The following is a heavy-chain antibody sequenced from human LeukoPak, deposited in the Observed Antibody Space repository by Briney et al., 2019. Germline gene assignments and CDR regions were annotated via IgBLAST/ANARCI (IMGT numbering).Heavy chain of an antibody. CDR3: ARVSGKGYHHGMDV. Sequence: SETLSLTCAVYGGSFSGYYWSWIRQPPGKGLEWIGYGYFRGSTNYNPSLKSRVTISVDSSKNQFSLKLSSVTAADTAVYYCARVSGKGYHHGMDVWGQGTTVTVSS. CDR2: GYFRGST. J-gene: IGHJ6*02. V-gene: IGHV4-59*01. D-gene: IGHD6-25*01. CDR1: GGSFSGYY.